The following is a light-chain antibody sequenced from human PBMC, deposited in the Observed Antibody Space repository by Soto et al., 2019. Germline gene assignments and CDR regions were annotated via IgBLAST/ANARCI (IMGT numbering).Light chain of an antibody. CDR3: LQHYNFSWT. V-gene: IGKV3-11*01. Sequence: EIVLTQSPATLSLSPGERATLSCRASQSVRSYVAWYQQKPGQAPRLLIYDASNRATGIPDRFSGSGSGTDFTLTISSLQPEDFATYYCLQHYNFSWTFGQGTKVDI. CDR2: DAS. CDR1: QSVRSY. J-gene: IGKJ1*01.